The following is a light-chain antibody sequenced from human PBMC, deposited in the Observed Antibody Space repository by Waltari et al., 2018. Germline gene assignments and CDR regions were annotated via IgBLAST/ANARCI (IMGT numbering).Light chain of an antibody. CDR2: GAS. CDR1: QSVSSN. CDR3: QQYNNWPGWT. J-gene: IGKJ1*01. Sequence: EIVMTQSPATLSVSPGASATLPCRASQSVSSNLPWYQQKPGQAPRLLIYGASPRATGIPARFSGSGSGTEFTLTISSLQSEDFAVYYCQQYNNWPGWTFGQGTKVEIK. V-gene: IGKV3-15*01.